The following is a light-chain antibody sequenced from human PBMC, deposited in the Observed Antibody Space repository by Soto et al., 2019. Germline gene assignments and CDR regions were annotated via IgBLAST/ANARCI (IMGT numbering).Light chain of an antibody. J-gene: IGKJ4*01. V-gene: IGKV3-20*01. CDR3: QQYGSSPSALT. CDR2: GAS. Sequence: EIVLTQSPGTLSLSPGERATLSCRARQSVTSNYLDWYQQKPGQAPRLLIYGASSRATGIPDRFSGSGSGTDFTLTISRLEPEDFAVYYCQQYGSSPSALTFGGGTKVDIK. CDR1: QSVTSNY.